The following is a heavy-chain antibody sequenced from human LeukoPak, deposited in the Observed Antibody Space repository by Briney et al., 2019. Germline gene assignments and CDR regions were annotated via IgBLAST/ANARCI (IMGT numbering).Heavy chain of an antibody. J-gene: IGHJ3*02. CDR3: ARENGDGDAFDI. V-gene: IGHV4-30-4*07. CDR2: IYYSGST. CDR1: GGSISSGGYS. Sequence: SETLSLTCAVSGGSISSGGYSWSWIRQPPGKGLEWIGYIYYSGSTYYNPPLKSRVTISVDTSKNQFSLKLSSVTAADTAVYYCARENGDGDAFDIWGQGTMVTVSS. D-gene: IGHD4-17*01.